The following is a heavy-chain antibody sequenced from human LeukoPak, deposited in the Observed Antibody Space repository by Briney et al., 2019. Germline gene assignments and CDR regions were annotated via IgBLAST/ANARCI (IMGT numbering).Heavy chain of an antibody. Sequence: SETLSLTCAVYGGSFSGYYWSWIRQPPGKGLEWIGEINHLGSTNFNPSLKSRVTISADASKNQVSLNLTSVTAADTAVYYCARARYSGSYYVEVFDYWGQGTLVTVSS. CDR2: INHLGST. D-gene: IGHD1-26*01. V-gene: IGHV4-34*01. J-gene: IGHJ4*02. CDR1: GGSFSGYY. CDR3: ARARYSGSYYVEVFDY.